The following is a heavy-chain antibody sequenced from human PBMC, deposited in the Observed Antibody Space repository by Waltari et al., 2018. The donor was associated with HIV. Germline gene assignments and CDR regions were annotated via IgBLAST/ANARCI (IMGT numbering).Heavy chain of an antibody. CDR2: IWYDGSNK. Sequence: QVHLVESGGTGVRPGTSLRLSCAASGFTFSSYGMHWVRQSPGKGLEWVALIWYDGSNKYYADSVRGRFTISRDNSKNTLHLQMHSLRADDTALYYCVREFEQQLGRGFDYWGPGTMVTVSS. CDR3: VREFEQQLGRGFDY. D-gene: IGHD6-13*01. J-gene: IGHJ4*02. V-gene: IGHV3-33*01. CDR1: GFTFSSYG.